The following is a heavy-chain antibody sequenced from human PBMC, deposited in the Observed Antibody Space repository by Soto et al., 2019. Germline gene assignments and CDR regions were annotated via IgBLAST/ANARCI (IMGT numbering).Heavy chain of an antibody. V-gene: IGHV4-61*01. CDR1: GGSVSSGSYY. J-gene: IGHJ3*02. D-gene: IGHD1-26*01. Sequence: SETLSLTCTVSGGSVSSGSYYWSWIRQPPGKGLEWIGYIYYSGSTNYNPSLKSRVTISVDTSKNQFSLKLSSVTAADTAVYYCARNKARELPSPTAFDIWGQGTMVTVSS. CDR2: IYYSGST. CDR3: ARNKARELPSPTAFDI.